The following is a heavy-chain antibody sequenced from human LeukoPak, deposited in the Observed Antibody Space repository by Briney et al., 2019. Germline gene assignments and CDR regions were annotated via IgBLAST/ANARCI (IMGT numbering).Heavy chain of an antibody. D-gene: IGHD4-11*01. CDR3: ARDHRTTDIDY. CDR1: GFTVRSNW. Sequence: GESLRLSCVASGFTVRSNWMSWGRQAPGKGLECVANIKEDGSQKYYVESVKGRFTITRDIAKNSLYLQMNSLRAEDTAVYYCARDHRTTDIDYWGQGILVTVSS. CDR2: IKEDGSQK. J-gene: IGHJ4*02. V-gene: IGHV3-7*01.